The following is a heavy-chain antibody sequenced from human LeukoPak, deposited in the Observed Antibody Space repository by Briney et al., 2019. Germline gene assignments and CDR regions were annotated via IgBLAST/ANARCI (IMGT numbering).Heavy chain of an antibody. J-gene: IGHJ4*02. Sequence: PGGSLRLSCAASGFTVSSNYMNWVRQAPGKGLEWVSVIYSGGSTYYADSVKGRFTISRDNAKNTVYLQMNSLRAEDTAMYYCARETMDGSGWYKEKRFDYWGQGTLVTVSS. CDR1: GFTVSSNY. CDR3: ARETMDGSGWYKEKRFDY. CDR2: IYSGGST. D-gene: IGHD6-19*01. V-gene: IGHV3-66*01.